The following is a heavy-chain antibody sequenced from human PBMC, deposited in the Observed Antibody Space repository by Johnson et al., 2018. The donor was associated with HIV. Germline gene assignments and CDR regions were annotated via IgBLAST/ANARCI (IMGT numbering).Heavy chain of an antibody. CDR1: GLSVSYGY. Sequence: VQVVESGGGLIQPGGSLRLSCAASGLSVSYGYMTWVRQAPGKGLEWVSVIYSGGNTYYTDSVKGRFNISRDNSDNTMYLQMNSLRDEDTAVYYCARAPHDAFDVWGQGTMVTVSS. CDR3: ARAPHDAFDV. J-gene: IGHJ3*01. V-gene: IGHV3-53*01. CDR2: IYSGGNT.